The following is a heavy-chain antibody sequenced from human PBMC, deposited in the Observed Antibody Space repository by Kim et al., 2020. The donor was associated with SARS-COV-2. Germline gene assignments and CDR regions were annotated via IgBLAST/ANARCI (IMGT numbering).Heavy chain of an antibody. CDR3: AKEGGVNTAYFSAMDV. D-gene: IGHD4-17*01. J-gene: IGHJ6*02. V-gene: IGHV3-23*03. Sequence: SVKGRFTISRDNCGNALYLEMTSLRAEDTAVYYCAKEGGVNTAYFSAMDVWGQGTTVTVSS.